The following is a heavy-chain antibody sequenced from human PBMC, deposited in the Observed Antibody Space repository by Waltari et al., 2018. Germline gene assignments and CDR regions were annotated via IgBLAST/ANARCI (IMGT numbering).Heavy chain of an antibody. D-gene: IGHD5-18*01. CDR1: GYTFISYV. V-gene: IGHV7-4-1*02. CDR2: INTKTGNP. Sequence: QVQLVQSGSELKKPGASVRVSCKASGYTFISYVMNWMRQAPGQGLEWMGWINTKTGNPTYAQGFTGRFVFSLDTSVSTAYLQISSLKAEDTAVYYCASPSDTAMGLGGMDVWGQGTTVTVSS. J-gene: IGHJ6*02. CDR3: ASPSDTAMGLGGMDV.